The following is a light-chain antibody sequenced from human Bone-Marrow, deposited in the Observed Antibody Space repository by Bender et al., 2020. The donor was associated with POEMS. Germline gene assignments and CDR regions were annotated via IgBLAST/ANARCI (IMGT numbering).Light chain of an antibody. V-gene: IGLV2-23*02. CDR1: SSDVGSYNL. CDR3: SSYTGSSTTV. J-gene: IGLJ3*02. Sequence: QSALTQPASVSGSPGQSITISCTGTSSDVGSYNLVSWYQQHPGKAPKVMIYEVSHRPSGVSNRFSGSKSGNTASLTISGLQAEDEADYYCSSYTGSSTTVFGGGTKLTVL. CDR2: EVS.